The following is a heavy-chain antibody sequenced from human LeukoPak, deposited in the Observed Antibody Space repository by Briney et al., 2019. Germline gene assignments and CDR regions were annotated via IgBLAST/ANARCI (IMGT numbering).Heavy chain of an antibody. D-gene: IGHD4-23*01. Sequence: PSETLSLTCAVYGGSFSGYYWSWIRQPPGKGLEWIGEINHSGSTNYNPSLKSRVTISVDTSKNQFSLKLSSVTAADRAVYYCARGPNYGGNSKDFDYWGQGTLVTVSS. V-gene: IGHV4-34*01. CDR3: ARGPNYGGNSKDFDY. CDR2: INHSGST. CDR1: GGSFSGYY. J-gene: IGHJ4*02.